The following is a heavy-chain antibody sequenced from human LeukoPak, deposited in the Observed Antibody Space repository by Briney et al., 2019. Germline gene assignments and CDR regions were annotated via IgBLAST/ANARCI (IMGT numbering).Heavy chain of an antibody. CDR3: ARSFDYDYVWGSYRYPLDY. J-gene: IGHJ4*02. D-gene: IGHD3-16*02. Sequence: SETLSLTCTVSGGSISSYYWSWIRQPPGKGLEWIGYIYYSGSTNYNPSLKSRVTISVDTSKNQFSLKLSSVTAADTAVYYCARSFDYDYVWGSYRYPLDYWGQGTLVTVSS. CDR2: IYYSGST. V-gene: IGHV4-59*08. CDR1: GGSISSYY.